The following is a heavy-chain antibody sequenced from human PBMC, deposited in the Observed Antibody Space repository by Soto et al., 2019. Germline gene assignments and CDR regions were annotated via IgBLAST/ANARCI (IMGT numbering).Heavy chain of an antibody. CDR3: ARTADDSYWFDP. D-gene: IGHD1-1*01. Sequence: QVQLQESGPGLVKPSQTLSLTCSVSGGSISSGDYYWSWIRQPPGKGLEWIGYIYYSGSTYHNPSLKSRVAISVDTSKNQFSLKLSSVTAADTAMYYCARTADDSYWFDPWAREPWSPSPQ. V-gene: IGHV4-30-4*01. CDR2: IYYSGST. CDR1: GGSISSGDYY. J-gene: IGHJ5*02.